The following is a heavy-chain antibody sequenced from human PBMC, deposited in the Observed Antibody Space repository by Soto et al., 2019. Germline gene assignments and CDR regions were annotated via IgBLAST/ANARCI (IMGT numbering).Heavy chain of an antibody. CDR1: GCPFSSYA. Sequence: WGTLRLSCAASGCPFSSYALSWIRQAPGKGLEWVSAFRRSRGSTYYAGSVKCRFTISRDNTKNTLSLKMNSLRAEDTAVYYCAKDGEYYYDSSGNYPLCYFDYWGQGTPVTVSS. J-gene: IGHJ4*01. CDR2: FRRSRGST. V-gene: IGHV3-23*01. CDR3: AKDGEYYYDSSGNYPLCYFDY. D-gene: IGHD3-22*01.